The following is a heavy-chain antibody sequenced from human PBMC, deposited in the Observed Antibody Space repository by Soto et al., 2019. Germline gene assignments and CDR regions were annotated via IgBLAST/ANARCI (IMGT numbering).Heavy chain of an antibody. D-gene: IGHD4-17*01. CDR3: ARIYGDFDVDY. V-gene: IGHV2-70*11. CDR1: GCSLSTSGMC. CDR2: IDWDDDK. J-gene: IGHJ4*02. Sequence: SVPTRVNPTDALTLTVTFAGCSLSTSGMCVSWIRQSPGKALEWLARIDWDDDKYYSTSLETRLTISKDTSKNQVVLTMTNMDPVDTATYYCARIYGDFDVDYWGQGTLVTVSS.